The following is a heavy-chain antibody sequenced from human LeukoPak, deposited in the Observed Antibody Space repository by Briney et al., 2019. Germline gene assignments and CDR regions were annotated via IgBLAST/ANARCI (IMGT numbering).Heavy chain of an antibody. CDR3: ARGGGSYYFGS. CDR1: GGSISSYY. Sequence: PSETLSLTCTVSGGSISSYYWSWLRQPAGKGLEWIGRIYTSGSTHYNPSLKSRVTMSADTSNNQFSLKLSSVTAADTAVYYCARGGGSYYFGSWGQGTLVTASS. J-gene: IGHJ4*02. D-gene: IGHD1-26*01. CDR2: IYTSGST. V-gene: IGHV4-4*07.